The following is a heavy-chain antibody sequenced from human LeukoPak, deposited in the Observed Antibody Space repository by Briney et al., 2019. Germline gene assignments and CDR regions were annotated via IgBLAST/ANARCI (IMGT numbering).Heavy chain of an antibody. V-gene: IGHV2-5*02. D-gene: IGHD6-19*01. CDR3: AHGSLYSSGWVLNDAFDI. J-gene: IGHJ3*02. Sequence: SGPALVNPTQTLTLTCTFSGFSLSTSGVGVGWIRQPPGKALEWLALIYWDDDKRYSPSLKSRLTITKDTSKNQVVLTMTNMDPVDTATYYCAHGSLYSSGWVLNDAFDIWGQGAMVTVSS. CDR1: GFSLSTSGVG. CDR2: IYWDDDK.